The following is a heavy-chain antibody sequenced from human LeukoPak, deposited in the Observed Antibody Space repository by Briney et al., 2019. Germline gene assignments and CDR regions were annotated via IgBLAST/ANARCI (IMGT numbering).Heavy chain of an antibody. CDR2: INPSGGRI. CDR3: AIHCTNGVCSKALDY. J-gene: IGHJ4*02. D-gene: IGHD2-8*01. V-gene: IGHV1-46*01. CDR1: GYTFTSYY. Sequence: ASVKVSCKASGYTFTSYYIHWVRQAPGQGLEWMGIINPSGGRISYAQKFQGRVTMTRDTSTSTVYMELSSLRSEDTAVYYCAIHCTNGVCSKALDYWGQGTLVTVSS.